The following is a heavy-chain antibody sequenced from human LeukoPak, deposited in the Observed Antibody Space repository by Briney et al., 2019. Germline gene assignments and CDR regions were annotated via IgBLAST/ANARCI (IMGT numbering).Heavy chain of an antibody. D-gene: IGHD4/OR15-4a*01. CDR2: IYHSGST. Sequence: SETLSLTCTISGYSISSGDYWGWIRQPPGKGLEWIGSIYHSGSTYYNPSLKSRVTISVDTSKNQFSLKLSSVTAADTAVYYCARRAGAYSHPYDYWGQGTLVTVSS. CDR1: GYSISSGDY. CDR3: ARRAGAYSHPYDY. J-gene: IGHJ4*02. V-gene: IGHV4-38-2*02.